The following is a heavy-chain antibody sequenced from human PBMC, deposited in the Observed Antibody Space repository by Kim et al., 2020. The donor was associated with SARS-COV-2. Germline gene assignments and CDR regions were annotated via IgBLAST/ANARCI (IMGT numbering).Heavy chain of an antibody. V-gene: IGHV4-30-4*01. J-gene: IGHJ4*02. Sequence: SETLSLTCTVSGGSISSGDYYWSWIRQPPGKGLEWIGYIYYSGSTYYNPSLKSRVTISVDTSKNQFSLKLSSVTAADTAVYYCARVDDYGDQRGDYWGQGTLVTVSS. CDR2: IYYSGST. CDR1: GGSISSGDYY. D-gene: IGHD4-17*01. CDR3: ARVDDYGDQRGDY.